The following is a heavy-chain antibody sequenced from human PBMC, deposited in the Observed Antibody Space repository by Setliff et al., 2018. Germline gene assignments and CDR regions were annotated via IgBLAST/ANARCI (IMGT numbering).Heavy chain of an antibody. CDR3: ARGHPPSDSSGYYYAY. Sequence: TLSLTCAVSGDSISSGNWWSWVRQPPEKGLEWIGEINHSGNTNYNPSLKSRVTISVDTSKNQISLKLSSVTAADTAVYYWARGHPPSDSSGYYYAYWGQGTLVTVSS. CDR1: GDSISSGNW. CDR2: INHSGNT. J-gene: IGHJ4*02. V-gene: IGHV4-4*02. D-gene: IGHD3-22*01.